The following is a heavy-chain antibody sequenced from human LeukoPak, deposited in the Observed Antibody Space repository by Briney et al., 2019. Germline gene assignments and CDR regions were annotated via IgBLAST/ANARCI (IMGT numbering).Heavy chain of an antibody. J-gene: IGHJ4*02. Sequence: PGGSLRLSCAASGFTFSSYGMSWVRQAPGKGLEWVSAISGSGGSTYYADSVKGRFTISRDNSKNTLYLQMSSLRAEDTAVYYCARGGWDGYAYWGQGTLVTVSS. D-gene: IGHD5-24*01. CDR1: GFTFSSYG. CDR3: ARGGWDGYAY. CDR2: ISGSGGST. V-gene: IGHV3-23*01.